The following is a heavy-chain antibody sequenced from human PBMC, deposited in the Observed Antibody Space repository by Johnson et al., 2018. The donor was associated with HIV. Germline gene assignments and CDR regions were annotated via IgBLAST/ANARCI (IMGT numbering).Heavy chain of an antibody. Sequence: QVQLVESGGGVVQPGRSLRLSCAASGFTFSSYGMHWVRQAPGKGLEWVAVIWYDGSNKYYADSVKGRFTISRDNSKNTLYLQMNSLRAEERAVYDCAKDRGAARAFDAFDIWGQGTMVTVSS. V-gene: IGHV3-33*06. CDR1: GFTFSSYG. CDR2: IWYDGSNK. J-gene: IGHJ3*02. D-gene: IGHD6-6*01. CDR3: AKDRGAARAFDAFDI.